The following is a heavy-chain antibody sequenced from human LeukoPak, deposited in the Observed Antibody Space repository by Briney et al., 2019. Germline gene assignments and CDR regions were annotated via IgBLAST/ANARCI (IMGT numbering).Heavy chain of an antibody. V-gene: IGHV1-69*13. J-gene: IGHJ6*02. CDR3: ATTSTGCSSTSCYLTRYYGMDV. D-gene: IGHD2-2*01. Sequence: ASVKVSCKASGGTFSSYAISWVRQAPGQGLEWMGGINPIFGTANYAQKFQGRVTITADESTSTAYMELSSLRSEDTAVYYCATTSTGCSSTSCYLTRYYGMDVWGQGTTVTVSS. CDR1: GGTFSSYA. CDR2: INPIFGTA.